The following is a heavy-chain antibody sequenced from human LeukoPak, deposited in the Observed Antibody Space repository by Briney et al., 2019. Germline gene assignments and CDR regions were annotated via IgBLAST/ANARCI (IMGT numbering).Heavy chain of an antibody. Sequence: SQTLSLTCTVSGGSISSGGYYWSWIRQHPGKGLEWIGYIYYSGSTYYNPSLKSRVTISVDTSKNQFSLKLSSVTAADTAVYYCARGYCSDGTCFGAPSNWFDPWGQGTLVTVSS. CDR3: ARGYCSDGTCFGAPSNWFDP. CDR2: IYYSGST. V-gene: IGHV4-31*03. D-gene: IGHD2-15*01. CDR1: GGSISSGGYY. J-gene: IGHJ5*02.